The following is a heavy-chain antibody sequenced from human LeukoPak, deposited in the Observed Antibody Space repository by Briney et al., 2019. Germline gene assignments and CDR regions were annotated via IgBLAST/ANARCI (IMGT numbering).Heavy chain of an antibody. CDR2: IKTKDDGGTI. J-gene: IGHJ6*03. V-gene: IGHV3-15*01. CDR1: GLTFSNAW. Sequence: PGGSLRLSCAGSGLTFSNAWMTWVRQAPGKGLEWVGRIKTKDDGGTIDYAAPVEGRFTISRDDSKSTLYLQMNSLKTEDTAVYYCSPLGYCSRITCRSRNFIDLWGKGTTVTVSS. D-gene: IGHD2-2*01. CDR3: SPLGYCSRITCRSRNFIDL.